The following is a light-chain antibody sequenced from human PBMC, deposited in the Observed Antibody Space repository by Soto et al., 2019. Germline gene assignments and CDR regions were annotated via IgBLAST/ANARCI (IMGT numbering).Light chain of an antibody. V-gene: IGKV3D-20*02. Sequence: EIVLAPSPVTLSLSAGARAPLSCRASQSGSNNYLAWYQQKPGQAPRIIIFAASGRATGIPDRFSGSGSGTDFTLTISSLQPEDFATYYCQQSYSSPRTFGGGTKVDIK. J-gene: IGKJ4*02. CDR1: QSGSNNY. CDR2: AAS. CDR3: QQSYSSPRT.